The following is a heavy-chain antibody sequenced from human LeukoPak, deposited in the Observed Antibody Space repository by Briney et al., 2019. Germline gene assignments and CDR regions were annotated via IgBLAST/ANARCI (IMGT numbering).Heavy chain of an antibody. D-gene: IGHD3-10*01. CDR3: ARGVGFVELYYFDY. V-gene: IGHV4-61*02. J-gene: IGHJ4*02. Sequence: PSETLSLTCTVSGGSISSGSYYWSWIRQPAGKGLEWIGRIYTSGSTNYNPSLKSRVTISIDTSKNQFSLKLSSVTAADTAVYYCARGVGFVELYYFDYWGQGTLVTVSS. CDR1: GGSISSGSYY. CDR2: IYTSGST.